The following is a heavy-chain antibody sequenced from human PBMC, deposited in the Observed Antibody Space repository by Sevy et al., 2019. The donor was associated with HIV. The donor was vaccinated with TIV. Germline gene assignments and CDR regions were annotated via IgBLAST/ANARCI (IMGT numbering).Heavy chain of an antibody. CDR3: ARDKRFLNDAFDV. CDR1: GDSIRSGSYY. D-gene: IGHD3-10*01. CDR2: IYTSGST. J-gene: IGHJ3*01. Sequence: SETLSLTCTVSGDSIRSGSYYWSWFRQPAGKGLEWIGRIYTSGSTKSNPSLESRVTISADTSKNQFSLELSSVTAADTAIYYCARDKRFLNDAFDVWGQGTMVTVSS. V-gene: IGHV4-61*02.